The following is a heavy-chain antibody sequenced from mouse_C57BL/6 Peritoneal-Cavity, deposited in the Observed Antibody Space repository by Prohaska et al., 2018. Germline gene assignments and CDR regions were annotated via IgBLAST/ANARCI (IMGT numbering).Heavy chain of an antibody. CDR1: GNDFISYW. CDR3: ARQRDYGNYWYFDV. Sequence: EVKLLQSGGGLVQPGGSLKFSCEAYGNDFISYWMSWVRRAPGKGLDWIVEINPDSSTINDEPSLKDKFIISRDNAKNTLYLQMSKVRSEDTALYYCARQRDYGNYWYFDVWGTRTTVTVSS. CDR2: INPDSSTI. D-gene: IGHD2-1*01. V-gene: IGHV4-1*01. J-gene: IGHJ1*03.